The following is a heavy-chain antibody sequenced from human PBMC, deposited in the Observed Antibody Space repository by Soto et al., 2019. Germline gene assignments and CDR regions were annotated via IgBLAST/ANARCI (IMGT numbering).Heavy chain of an antibody. D-gene: IGHD2-21*02. J-gene: IGHJ4*01. Sequence: SVKVSCKASGGTFSSYAISWVRQAPGQGLEWMGGIIPIFGTANYAQKFQGRVTITADKSTSTAYMELSSLRSEDTAVYYCANVGVCGGDCYSGPNFDYWGHGTLVTVSS. CDR2: IIPIFGTA. V-gene: IGHV1-69*06. CDR3: ANVGVCGGDCYSGPNFDY. CDR1: GGTFSSYA.